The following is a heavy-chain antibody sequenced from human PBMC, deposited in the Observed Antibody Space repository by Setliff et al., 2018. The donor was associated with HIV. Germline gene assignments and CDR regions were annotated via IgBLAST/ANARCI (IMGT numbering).Heavy chain of an antibody. D-gene: IGHD1-26*01. CDR1: GGSISSGSYY. J-gene: IGHJ3*01. Sequence: PSETLSLTCTVSGGSISSGSYYWNWIRQPAGKGLEWVGQISTGGATDYNSSLKSLVTISLDKSKNQFSLRLNSVTAADTAVYYCARVLDGNHYDAFNLWGQGTTVTVSS. V-gene: IGHV4-61*09. CDR2: ISTGGAT. CDR3: ARVLDGNHYDAFNL.